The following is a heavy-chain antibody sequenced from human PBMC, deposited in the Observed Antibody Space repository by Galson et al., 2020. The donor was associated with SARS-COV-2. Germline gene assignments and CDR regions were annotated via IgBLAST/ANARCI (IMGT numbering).Heavy chain of an antibody. Sequence: GESLKISCAASGFTFSSYAMHWVRQAPGKGLEWVAVISYDGSNKYYADSVKGRFTISRDNSKNTLYLQMNSLRAEDTAVYYCARAAFGANYNWFDPWGQGTLVTVSS. V-gene: IGHV3-30-3*01. CDR3: ARAAFGANYNWFDP. CDR2: ISYDGSNK. D-gene: IGHD3-10*01. CDR1: GFTFSSYA. J-gene: IGHJ5*02.